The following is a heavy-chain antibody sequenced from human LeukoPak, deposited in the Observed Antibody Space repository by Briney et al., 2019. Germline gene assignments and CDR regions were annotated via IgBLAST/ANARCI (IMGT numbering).Heavy chain of an antibody. J-gene: IGHJ6*03. D-gene: IGHD7-27*01. CDR2: INHSGST. V-gene: IGHV4-34*01. CDR3: ARVQSKLDNWGLMYYYYYYMDV. Sequence: SETLSLTCAVYGGSFSGYYWSWIRQPPGKGLEWIGEINHSGSTNYNPSLKSRVTISVDTSKNQFSLKLSPVTAADTAVYYCARVQSKLDNWGLMYYYYYYMDVWGKGTTVTVSS. CDR1: GGSFSGYY.